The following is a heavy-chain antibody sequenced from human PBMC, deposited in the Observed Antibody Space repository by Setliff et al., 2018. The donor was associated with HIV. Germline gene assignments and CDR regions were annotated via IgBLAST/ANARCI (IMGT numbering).Heavy chain of an antibody. V-gene: IGHV4-38-2*01. CDR2: IYHSGST. D-gene: IGHD4-4*01. CDR1: GYSISSGYY. CDR3: ARPPTV. J-gene: IGHJ4*02. Sequence: SETLSLTCAVSGYSISSGYYWGWIRQPPGKGLEWIGSIYHSGSTYYNPSLKSRVTISVDSSKNQFSLKLSSVTAADTAVYYCARPPTVWSQGTLVTVSS.